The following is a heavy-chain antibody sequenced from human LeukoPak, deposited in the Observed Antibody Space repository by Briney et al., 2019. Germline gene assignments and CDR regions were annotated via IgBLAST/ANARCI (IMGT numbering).Heavy chain of an antibody. D-gene: IGHD3-10*01. CDR2: IYSGGST. J-gene: IGHJ3*02. V-gene: IGHV3-66*01. CDR1: GFTVSRDY. Sequence: GGSLRLSCAASGFTVSRDYMSWVRQAPGKGLEWVSVIYSGGSTYYADSVKGRFTISRDNSKNMLYLQTNNLRAEDTAVYSCARGELIRNVFDTWGQGTMVSVSS. CDR3: ARGELIRNVFDT.